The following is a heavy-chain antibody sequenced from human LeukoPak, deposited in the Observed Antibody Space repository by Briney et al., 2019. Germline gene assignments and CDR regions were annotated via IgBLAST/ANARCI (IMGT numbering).Heavy chain of an antibody. V-gene: IGHV1-2*06. Sequence: ASVKVSCKAYRYTFTGYYMHWVRQAPGQGLEWMGRINPNSGGTNYAQKFQGRVTMTRDTSISTAYMELSRLRSDDTAVYYCARASSATFHFDYWGQGTLVTVSS. CDR2: INPNSGGT. D-gene: IGHD2-15*01. CDR3: ARASSATFHFDY. CDR1: RYTFTGYY. J-gene: IGHJ4*02.